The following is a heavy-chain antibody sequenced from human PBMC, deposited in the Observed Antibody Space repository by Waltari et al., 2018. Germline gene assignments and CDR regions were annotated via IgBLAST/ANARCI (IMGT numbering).Heavy chain of an antibody. CDR1: GLSIRGYT. D-gene: IGHD3-22*01. CDR3: ARGYRYDSSERFYLDH. Sequence: CKASGLSIRGYTSSWVRQAPGQGLEWMGGFIPLSGSQIYTQKFQGRLTITADGSTRTTVMELRNLRYEDTAVYFCARGYRYDSSERFYLDHWGQGTPVIVSS. CDR2: FIPLSGSQ. J-gene: IGHJ4*02. V-gene: IGHV1-69*01.